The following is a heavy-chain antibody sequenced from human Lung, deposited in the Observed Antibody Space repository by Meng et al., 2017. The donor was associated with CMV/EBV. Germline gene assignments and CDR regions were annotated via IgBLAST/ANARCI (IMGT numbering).Heavy chain of an antibody. CDR2: IRSDGHQT. CDR3: AKDLVDYYFDS. Sequence: GGSLRLSXIASGFTFNTYGMHWVRQAPGKGLEWVAFIRSDGHQTYYADSVKGRFAVSRDNSKNTLYLRMTSLRAGDTAVYFCAKDLVDYYFDSWGQGTLVTFSS. D-gene: IGHD5-12*01. V-gene: IGHV3-30*02. CDR1: GFTFNTYG. J-gene: IGHJ4*02.